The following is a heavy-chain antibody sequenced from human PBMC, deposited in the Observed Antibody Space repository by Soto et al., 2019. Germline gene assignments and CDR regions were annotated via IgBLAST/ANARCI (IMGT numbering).Heavy chain of an antibody. Sequence: GASVKVSCKASGYTFTSYGISWVRQAPGQGLEWMGWISAYNGNTNYAQKLQGRVTMTTDTSTSTAYMELSSLRSEDTAVYYCARTTVYYYYYGMDVWGQGTTVTVSS. J-gene: IGHJ6*02. CDR1: GYTFTSYG. CDR2: ISAYNGNT. CDR3: ARTTVYYYYYGMDV. D-gene: IGHD4-17*01. V-gene: IGHV1-18*01.